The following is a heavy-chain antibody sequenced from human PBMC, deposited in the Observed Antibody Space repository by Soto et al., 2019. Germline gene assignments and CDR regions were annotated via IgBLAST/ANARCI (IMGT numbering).Heavy chain of an antibody. D-gene: IGHD3-3*01. CDR2: IIPIFGTT. Sequence: ASVKVSCKASGGTVSNYAISWVRQAPGQGLEWMGGIIPIFGTTYYAQKFQGRVTLTADESTSTAYMEGSSLRSEDTAVYYCASHYGDLGTLNYDFFPRVLTFDYWGQGTLVTVSS. V-gene: IGHV1-69*13. CDR3: ASHYGDLGTLNYDFFPRVLTFDY. J-gene: IGHJ4*02. CDR1: GGTVSNYA.